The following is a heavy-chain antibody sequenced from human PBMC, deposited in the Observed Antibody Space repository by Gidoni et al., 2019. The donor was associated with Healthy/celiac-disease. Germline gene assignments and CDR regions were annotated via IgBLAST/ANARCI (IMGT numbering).Heavy chain of an antibody. CDR1: GGSISSSNW. V-gene: IGHV4-4*02. Sequence: QVQLQESGPGLVKPSGTLSLTCAVSGGSISSSNWWSWVRQPPVKGLELIGEIYHSGSTNYNPSLKSRVTISVDKSNNQFSLKLSSVTAADTAVYYCARGNQGRYNWFDPWGQGTLVTVSS. CDR2: IYHSGST. J-gene: IGHJ5*02. CDR3: ARGNQGRYNWFDP.